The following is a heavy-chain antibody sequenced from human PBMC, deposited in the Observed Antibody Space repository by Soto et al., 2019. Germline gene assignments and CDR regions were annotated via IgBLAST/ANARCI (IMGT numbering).Heavy chain of an antibody. J-gene: IGHJ4*02. D-gene: IGHD6-13*01. Sequence: ASVKVSCKASGYTFTGYYMHWVRQAPGQGLEWMGWINPNSGGTNYAQKFQGWVTMTRDTSISTAYMELSRLRSDDTAVYYCARALPEPGTAFDYWGQGTLVTVSS. CDR3: ARALPEPGTAFDY. V-gene: IGHV1-2*04. CDR1: GYTFTGYY. CDR2: INPNSGGT.